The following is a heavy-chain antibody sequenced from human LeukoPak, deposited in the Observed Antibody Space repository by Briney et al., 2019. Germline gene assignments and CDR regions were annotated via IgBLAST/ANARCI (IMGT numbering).Heavy chain of an antibody. D-gene: IGHD3-10*01. CDR2: ISGSADIT. J-gene: IGHJ4*02. CDR3: AKDLYYFGSGSHDY. CDR1: GFIFSRYA. V-gene: IGHV3-23*01. Sequence: GGSLRLSCAASGFIFSRYAMSWVRQAPGKGLEWASGISGSADITDYADSVKGRFTISRDNSKNTLYLQMNSLRAEDTAVYYCAKDLYYFGSGSHDYWGQGTLVTVSS.